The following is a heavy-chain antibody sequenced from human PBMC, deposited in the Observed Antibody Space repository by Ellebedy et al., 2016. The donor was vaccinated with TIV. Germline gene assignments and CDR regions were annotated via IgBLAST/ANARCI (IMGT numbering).Heavy chain of an antibody. V-gene: IGHV3-11*01. CDR3: ARLGTFVTLNYWYFDL. D-gene: IGHD7-27*01. CDR1: GFTFSDYY. Sequence: GGSLRLXXAASGFTFSDYYMSWIRQAPGKGLEWVSYISSSGSNVNYADSVKGRFTISRDNAKNSLFLQMDSLRAEDTAIFYCARLGTFVTLNYWYFDLWGRGTLVTVSS. CDR2: ISSSGSNV. J-gene: IGHJ2*01.